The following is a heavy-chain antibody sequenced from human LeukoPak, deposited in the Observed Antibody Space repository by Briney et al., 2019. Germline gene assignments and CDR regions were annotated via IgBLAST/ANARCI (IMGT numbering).Heavy chain of an antibody. CDR1: GDSISSSNW. D-gene: IGHD6-19*01. V-gene: IGHV4-4*02. J-gene: IGHJ4*02. CDR3: TRSSGWWSLDY. CDR2: ISHTGST. Sequence: SETLSLSCTVSGDSISSSNWWNWVRLPPGKGLDWIGEISHTGSTKYSPSLKDRVTISKDNSKNQFSLKLNSVTAADTATYYCTRSSGWWSLDYWGQGALVTVSS.